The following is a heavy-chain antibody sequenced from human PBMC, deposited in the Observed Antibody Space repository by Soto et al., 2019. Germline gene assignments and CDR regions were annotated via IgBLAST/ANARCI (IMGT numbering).Heavy chain of an antibody. J-gene: IGHJ4*02. D-gene: IGHD4-17*01. CDR3: ARDPPDGDYFFDY. CDR1: GFTFRAFG. V-gene: IGHV3-30*03. Sequence: GVLRLSCAVSGFTFRAFGMHWVRQTPRKGLEWLAFISDDGSTLYYADSLKGRFTISRDNSKNTLHLQVTSLSVEDTAVYYCARDPPDGDYFFDYWGQGILVTVSS. CDR2: ISDDGSTL.